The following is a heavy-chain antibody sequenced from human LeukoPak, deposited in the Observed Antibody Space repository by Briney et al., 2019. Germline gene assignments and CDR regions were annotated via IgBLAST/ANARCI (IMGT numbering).Heavy chain of an antibody. J-gene: IGHJ4*02. CDR3: ARDDRGWYYFDC. CDR1: GGSISRSSYY. Sequence: SETLSLTCTVSGGSISRSSYYWGWIRQPPGKGLEWIGSIYSSGSTYYNPSLKSRVTISVDTSKNQFSLNLSSVTAADTAVHYCARDDRGWYYFDCWGQGTLVTVSS. D-gene: IGHD6-19*01. CDR2: IYSSGST. V-gene: IGHV4-39*07.